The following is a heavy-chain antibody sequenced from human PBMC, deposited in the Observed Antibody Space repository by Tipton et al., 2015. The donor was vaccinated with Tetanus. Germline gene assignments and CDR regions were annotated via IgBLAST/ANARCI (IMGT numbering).Heavy chain of an antibody. V-gene: IGHV4-34*01. CDR2: INHSGST. Sequence: TLSLTCAVYGGSFSGYYWSWIRQPPGKGLEWIGEINHSGSTNYNPSLKSRVTISVDTSKNQFSLKLSSVTAADTAVYYCARVSYYYGSGSYSFDYWGQGTLVTVSS. D-gene: IGHD3-10*01. CDR3: ARVSYYYGSGSYSFDY. J-gene: IGHJ4*02. CDR1: GGSFSGYY.